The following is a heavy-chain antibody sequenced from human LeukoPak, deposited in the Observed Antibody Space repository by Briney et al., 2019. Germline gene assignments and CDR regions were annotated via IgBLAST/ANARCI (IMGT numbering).Heavy chain of an antibody. D-gene: IGHD3-10*01. CDR2: MNPNSGNT. V-gene: IGHV1-8*01. CDR1: GYTFTSYD. Sequence: ASVKVSCKASGYTFTSYDINWVRQATGQGLEWMGWMNPNSGNTGYAQKFQGRVTMTRNTSISTAYMELSSLRSEDTAVYYCASSRITMVRGYNWFDPRGRGTLVTVSS. J-gene: IGHJ5*02. CDR3: ASSRITMVRGYNWFDP.